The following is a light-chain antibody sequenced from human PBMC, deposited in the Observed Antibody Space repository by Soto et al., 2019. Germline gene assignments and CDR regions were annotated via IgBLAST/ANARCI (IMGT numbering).Light chain of an antibody. CDR1: QSISSNY. CDR2: GAS. V-gene: IGKV3-20*01. Sequence: DIVLTQAIGTLSLSPGERATLSCRASQSISSNYLAWYQQKPGQAPRLLIYGASTRATGIPDRFSGSGSGTDFTLTISRLEPEDFAVYYCQQYDNSPYTFGQGTKLDIK. CDR3: QQYDNSPYT. J-gene: IGKJ2*01.